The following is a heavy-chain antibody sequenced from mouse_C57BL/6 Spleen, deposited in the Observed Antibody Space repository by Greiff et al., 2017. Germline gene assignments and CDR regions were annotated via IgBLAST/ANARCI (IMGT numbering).Heavy chain of an antibody. D-gene: IGHD2-5*01. Sequence: QVQLQQPGAELVKPGASVKLSCKASGYTFTSYWMHWVQQSPGKGLEWIGMIHPNSGSTNYNEKFKSKSTLTVDKSSSTVYMQLSSLKSEDSAVYYCARGYYSNPIYAMDYWGQGTSVTVSS. CDR2: IHPNSGST. J-gene: IGHJ4*01. V-gene: IGHV1-64*01. CDR3: ARGYYSNPIYAMDY. CDR1: GYTFTSYW.